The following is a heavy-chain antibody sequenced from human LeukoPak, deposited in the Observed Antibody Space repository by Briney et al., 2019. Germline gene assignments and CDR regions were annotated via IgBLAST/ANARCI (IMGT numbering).Heavy chain of an antibody. D-gene: IGHD1-14*01. CDR3: ARGRSFDY. CDR2: ISPSSSYT. CDR1: GFIFSDYY. V-gene: IGHV3-11*05. Sequence: PGGSLRLSCAASGFIFSDYYLSWIRQAPGRGMEWVSYISPSSSYTNYADSVKGRFTISRDNAKNSMYLQMNSLRAEDTAVYYCARGRSFDYWGQGTLVTVSS. J-gene: IGHJ4*02.